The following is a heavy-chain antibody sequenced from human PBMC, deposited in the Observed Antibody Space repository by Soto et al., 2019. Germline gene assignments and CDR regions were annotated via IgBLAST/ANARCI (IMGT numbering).Heavy chain of an antibody. J-gene: IGHJ5*02. CDR2: ISSSGSTI. CDR3: ASDIAVAGTSSFDP. Sequence: GSLRLSCAASEFTFSSYEMNWVRQAPGKGLEWVSYISSSGSTIYYADSVKGRFTISRDNAKNSLFLQMNSLRAEDTAVYYCASDIAVAGTSSFDPWGQGTLVTVSS. V-gene: IGHV3-48*03. D-gene: IGHD6-19*01. CDR1: EFTFSSYE.